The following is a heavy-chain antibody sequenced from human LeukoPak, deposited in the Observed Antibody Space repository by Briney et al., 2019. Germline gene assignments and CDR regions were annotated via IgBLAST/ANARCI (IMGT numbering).Heavy chain of an antibody. V-gene: IGHV3-48*01. D-gene: IGHD3-10*01. CDR1: GFTFSSYS. CDR2: ISNASNTI. Sequence: PGGSLRLSCAASGFTFSSYSMNWVRQAPGKGLEWVSYISNASNTIYYADSVKGRFTISRDNAKNSLYLQMNSLRAEDTAMYYCARDGWFGDYNWFDPWGQGTLVTVSS. J-gene: IGHJ5*02. CDR3: ARDGWFGDYNWFDP.